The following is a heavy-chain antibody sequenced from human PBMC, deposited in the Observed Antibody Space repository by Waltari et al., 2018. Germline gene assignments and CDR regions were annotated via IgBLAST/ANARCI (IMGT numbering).Heavy chain of an antibody. V-gene: IGHV1-69*01. CDR1: GGTFSSYA. Sequence: QVQLVQSGAEVKKPGSSVKVTCKASGGTFSSYAIRWGRQAPGQGLEWMGGVIPIFGTANVAQKFQVRVTSTADESTSTAYMELSSLRSEDTAVYYCARVWQLVPAYGMDVWGQGTTVTVSS. J-gene: IGHJ6*02. CDR2: VIPIFGTA. CDR3: ARVWQLVPAYGMDV. D-gene: IGHD6-6*01.